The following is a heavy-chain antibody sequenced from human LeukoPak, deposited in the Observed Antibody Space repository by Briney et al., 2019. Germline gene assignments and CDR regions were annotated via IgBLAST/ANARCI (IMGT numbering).Heavy chain of an antibody. CDR1: GFTLSDAW. J-gene: IGHJ3*02. V-gene: IGHV3-33*08. D-gene: IGHD2-21*02. CDR3: ARSYCGGDCYSGDDAFDI. Sequence: GGSLRLSCAASGFTLSDAWMTWVRQAPGKGLEWVAVIWYDGSNKYYADSVKGRFTISRDNSKNTLYLQMNSLRAEDTAVYYCARSYCGGDCYSGDDAFDIWGQGTMVTVSS. CDR2: IWYDGSNK.